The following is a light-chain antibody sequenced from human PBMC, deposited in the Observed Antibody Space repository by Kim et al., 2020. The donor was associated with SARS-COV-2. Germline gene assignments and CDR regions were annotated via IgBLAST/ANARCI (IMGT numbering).Light chain of an antibody. V-gene: IGLV3-21*01. Sequence: APGKTARINCGGANIGSKRVQWYQQKPGQAPVLVSFYDSARPSGIPERFSASNSGNTATLTITRVEAGDEADYCCQVWESDTDHWVFGGGTQLTVL. J-gene: IGLJ3*02. CDR3: QVWESDTDHWV. CDR2: YDS. CDR1: NIGSKR.